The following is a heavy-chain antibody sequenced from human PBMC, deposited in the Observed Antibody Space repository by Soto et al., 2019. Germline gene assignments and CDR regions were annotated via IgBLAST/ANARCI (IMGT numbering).Heavy chain of an antibody. CDR3: ARGDCVGGTCYSLAGSSYYYMDV. J-gene: IGHJ6*03. V-gene: IGHV3-74*02. Sequence: EVQLVESGGGLVQPGGSLRLSCAASGFTFSNYWMYWVRQAPGKGLEWVSRINSDGSVSSYADSVKGRLTISRDNVKNTLYLQMHSLRAEDTAVYYCARGDCVGGTCYSLAGSSYYYMDVWGKGTTVRVFS. CDR1: GFTFSNYW. D-gene: IGHD2-15*01. CDR2: INSDGSVS.